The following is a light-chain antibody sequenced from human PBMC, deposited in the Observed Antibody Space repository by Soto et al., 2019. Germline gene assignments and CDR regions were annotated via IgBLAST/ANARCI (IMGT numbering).Light chain of an antibody. J-gene: IGKJ4*01. CDR1: QRVSANY. V-gene: IGKV3D-20*02. CDR2: DSS. CDR3: QQYSDSGQVT. Sequence: NVLTQSPATLPVSPGETVTLSCRASQRVSANYLAWYQVKPGQTPRLLIYDSSTRATGTPDRFSSSGSGTDFSLTIRRLEPGDFGLYYCQQYSDSGQVTFGGGTKLEIK.